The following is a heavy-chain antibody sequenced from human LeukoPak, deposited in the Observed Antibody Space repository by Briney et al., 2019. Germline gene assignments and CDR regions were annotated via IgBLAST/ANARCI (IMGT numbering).Heavy chain of an antibody. V-gene: IGHV3-53*01. Sequence: GGSLRLSCAASGFTVSSNYMGWVRQPPGKGLEWVSLIYSGGATYYADSVKGRFTISRDNSKNMLYLQMNSLRAEDTAVYYCARRGSGREDGYFDLWGRGTLVTVSS. J-gene: IGHJ2*01. CDR3: ARRGSGREDGYFDL. D-gene: IGHD6-19*01. CDR2: IYSGGAT. CDR1: GFTVSSNY.